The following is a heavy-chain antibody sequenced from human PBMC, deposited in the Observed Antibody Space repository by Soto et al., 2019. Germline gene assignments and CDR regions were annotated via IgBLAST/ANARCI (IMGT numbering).Heavy chain of an antibody. J-gene: IGHJ4*02. D-gene: IGHD2-8*01. CDR1: GFTFSSYS. CDR2: ISSSSSYI. Sequence: SLRLSCAASGFTFSSYSMNWVRQAPGKGLEWVSSISSSSSYIYYADSVKGRFTISRDNAKNSLYLQMNSLRAEDTAVYYCARLSGYCTNGVCYTGFFDYWGQGTLVTVSS. V-gene: IGHV3-21*01. CDR3: ARLSGYCTNGVCYTGFFDY.